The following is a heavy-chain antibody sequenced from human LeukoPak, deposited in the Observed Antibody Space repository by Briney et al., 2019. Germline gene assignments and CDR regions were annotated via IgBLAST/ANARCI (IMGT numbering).Heavy chain of an antibody. CDR3: ARAVTVVTRGGLVFDY. CDR2: IGGRGGST. V-gene: IGHV3-23*01. D-gene: IGHD2-21*02. Sequence: GGSLRLSCAASGLTFSTYAMSWVRQAPGRGLEWVPAIGGRGGSTYYADSVKGRFTISRDNSKNSLFLQMNSLRDEGTSVYYCARAVTVVTRGGLVFDYWGQGTFVTVSS. CDR1: GLTFSTYA. J-gene: IGHJ4*02.